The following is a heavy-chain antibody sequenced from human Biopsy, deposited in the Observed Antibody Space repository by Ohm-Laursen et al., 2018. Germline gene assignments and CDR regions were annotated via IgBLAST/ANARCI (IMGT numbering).Heavy chain of an antibody. CDR2: IYTSGIT. V-gene: IGHV4-4*07. CDR3: ARGSGYFKLDV. J-gene: IGHJ6*02. CDR1: GGSLSSYS. Sequence: GTLSLTCTVSGGSLSSYSWSWIRQPAGKGLEWIGQIYTSGITNYNPSLKSRVTMSVDTSKNKFSLRLTSVTAADTAIYYCARGSGYFKLDVWGQGTTVTVSS. D-gene: IGHD5-12*01.